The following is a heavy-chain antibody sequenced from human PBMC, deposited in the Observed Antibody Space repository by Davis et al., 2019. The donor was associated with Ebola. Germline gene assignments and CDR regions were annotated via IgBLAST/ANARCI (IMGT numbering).Heavy chain of an antibody. CDR3: ARGLYYYDSSAIIGFDY. CDR2: IYYSGST. Sequence: SETLSPTFPVPGGPISSYYWSWIRQPPGKGLEWIGYIYYSGSTNYNPSLKSRVTISVDTSKNQFSLRLSSVTAADTAVYYCARGLYYYDSSAIIGFDYWGQGTLVTVSS. J-gene: IGHJ4*02. CDR1: GGPISSYY. V-gene: IGHV4-59*01. D-gene: IGHD3-22*01.